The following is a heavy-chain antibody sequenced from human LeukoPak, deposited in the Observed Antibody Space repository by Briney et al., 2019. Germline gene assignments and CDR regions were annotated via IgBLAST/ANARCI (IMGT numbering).Heavy chain of an antibody. CDR3: ARVMGAAAGELDY. CDR2: IYYSGST. CDR1: GGSISSSSYY. D-gene: IGHD6-13*01. J-gene: IGHJ4*02. Sequence: SEALSLTCQVDGGSISSSSYYWGWIRLPPRKGLEWIGSIYYSGSTYYNPSLKSRVTISVDTSKNQFSLKLSSVTAADTAVYYCARVMGAAAGELDYWGQGTLVTVSS. V-gene: IGHV4-39*07.